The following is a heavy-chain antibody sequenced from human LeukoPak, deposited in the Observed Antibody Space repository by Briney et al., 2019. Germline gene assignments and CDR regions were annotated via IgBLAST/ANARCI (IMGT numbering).Heavy chain of an antibody. D-gene: IGHD2-2*02. V-gene: IGHV1-24*01. J-gene: IGHJ5*02. CDR1: GYTLTELS. CDR3: ATDCSSTSCYSWFDP. CDR2: FDPEDGET. Sequence: ASVKVSCKVSGYTLTELSMHWVRQAPGKGLEWMGGFDPEDGETIYAQKFQGRVTMTEDTSTDTAHMELSSLRSEDTAVYYCATDCSSTSCYSWFDPWGQGTLVTVSS.